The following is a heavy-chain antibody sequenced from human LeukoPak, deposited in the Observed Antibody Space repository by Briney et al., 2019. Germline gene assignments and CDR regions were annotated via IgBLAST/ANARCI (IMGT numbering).Heavy chain of an antibody. V-gene: IGHV4-59*08. CDR3: ARVCKLGGFDP. CDR2: IYYSGST. Sequence: PSETLSLTCTVSGGSISSYYWSWIRQPPGKGLEWIGYIYYSGSTYYNPSLKSRVTISVDTSKNQFSLKLSSVTAADTAVYYCARVCKLGGFDPWGQGTLVTVSS. D-gene: IGHD3-3*02. CDR1: GGSISSYY. J-gene: IGHJ5*02.